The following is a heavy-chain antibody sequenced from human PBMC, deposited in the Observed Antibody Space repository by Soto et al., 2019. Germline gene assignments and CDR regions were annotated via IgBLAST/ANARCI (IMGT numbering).Heavy chain of an antibody. D-gene: IGHD2-15*01. J-gene: IGHJ4*02. CDR3: AKAPRYCSGGSCYSY. V-gene: IGHV3-23*01. CDR1: GFTFSSYA. Sequence: EVQLLESGGGLVQPGGSLRLSCAASGFTFSSYAMSWVRQAPGKGLEWVSAISGSGGSTYYADSVKGRFTISRDNSKSTLYLQMNRLRAEDTAVYYCAKAPRYCSGGSCYSYWGQGTLVTVSS. CDR2: ISGSGGST.